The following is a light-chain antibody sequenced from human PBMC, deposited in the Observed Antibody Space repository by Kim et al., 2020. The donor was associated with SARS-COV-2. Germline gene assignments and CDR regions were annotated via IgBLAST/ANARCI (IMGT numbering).Light chain of an antibody. J-gene: IGLJ2*01. CDR3: QSYYVSNQV. V-gene: IGLV6-57*03. Sequence: GKTVTISCTRSSGSIVRNYVQWYQQRPGSAPTTVIYEDDQRPSGVPDRFSGSIDRSSNSASLTISGLMPEDEADYYCQSYYVSNQVFGGGTQLTVL. CDR2: EDD. CDR1: SGSIVRNY.